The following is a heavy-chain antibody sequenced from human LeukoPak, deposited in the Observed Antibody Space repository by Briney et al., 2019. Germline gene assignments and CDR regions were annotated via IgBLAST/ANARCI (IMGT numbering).Heavy chain of an antibody. CDR1: GFTFSSYS. CDR3: ARDRKGTAMANDAFDI. J-gene: IGHJ3*02. CDR2: ISSSSSYI. Sequence: KSGGSLRLSCAASGFTFSSYSMNWVRQAPGKGLEWVSSISSSSSYIYYADSVKGRFTISRDNAKNSLYLQMNSLRAEDTAVYYCARDRKGTAMANDAFDIWGQGTMVTVSS. D-gene: IGHD5-18*01. V-gene: IGHV3-21*01.